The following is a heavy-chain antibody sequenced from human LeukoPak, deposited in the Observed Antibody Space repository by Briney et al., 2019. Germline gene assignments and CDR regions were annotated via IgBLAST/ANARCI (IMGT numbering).Heavy chain of an antibody. CDR3: ARVVVAATPAWFDP. CDR1: GGSIGSSNW. CDR2: IYHTGST. J-gene: IGHJ5*02. V-gene: IGHV4-4*02. Sequence: SGTLSLTCAVSGGSIGSSNWWSWVRQTPGKGLEWIGEIYHTGSTIYNPSLKSRVTISVDKSNNHFSLKLRSVTAADTAVYYCARVVVAATPAWFDPWGQGTLVTVSS. D-gene: IGHD2-15*01.